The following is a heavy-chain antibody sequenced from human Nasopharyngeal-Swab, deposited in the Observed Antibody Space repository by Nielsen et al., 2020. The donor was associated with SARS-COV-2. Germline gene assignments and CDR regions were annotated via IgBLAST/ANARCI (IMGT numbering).Heavy chain of an antibody. D-gene: IGHD5-12*01. CDR1: GYSLTSYW. J-gene: IGHJ6*02. Sequence: KVSCKGSGYSLTSYWIPWVRQMPGKGLEWMGIIYPRDSDTKYSPSFQGQVTISADKSISTAYLQWSSLKASDTAMYYCVRPEGVATSFKYYFQYGMDVWGQGTMVTVPS. CDR2: IYPRDSDT. V-gene: IGHV5-51*01. CDR3: VRPEGVATSFKYYFQYGMDV.